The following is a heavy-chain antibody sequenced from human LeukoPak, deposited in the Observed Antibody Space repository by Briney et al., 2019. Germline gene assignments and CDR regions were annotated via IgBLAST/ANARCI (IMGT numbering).Heavy chain of an antibody. CDR1: GFTFNDAW. CDR2: IKKKTDGGTA. CDR3: AKLNDNYYYYGMDV. V-gene: IGHV3-15*07. Sequence: GGSLRLSCAASGFTFNDAWMNWVRQAPGKGLEWVGRIKKKTDGGTADYAAPVKGRFTISRDDSKNMLYLQMNSLKTEDTAVYYCAKLNDNYYYYGMDVWGQGTTVTVSS. J-gene: IGHJ6*02. D-gene: IGHD1-1*01.